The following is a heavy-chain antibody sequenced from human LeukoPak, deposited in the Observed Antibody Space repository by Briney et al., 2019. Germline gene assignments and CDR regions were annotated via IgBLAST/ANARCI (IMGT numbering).Heavy chain of an antibody. CDR1: GYTFTGYY. CDR2: INPNSGGT. Sequence: ASVKVSCKASGYTFTGYYMHWVRQAPGQGLEWMGRINPNSGGTNYAQKFQGRVTMTRDTSISTAYMELIRLRSDDTAVYYCARDLRGYSYGYYFDYWGQGTLVTVSS. D-gene: IGHD5-18*01. J-gene: IGHJ4*02. V-gene: IGHV1-2*06. CDR3: ARDLRGYSYGYYFDY.